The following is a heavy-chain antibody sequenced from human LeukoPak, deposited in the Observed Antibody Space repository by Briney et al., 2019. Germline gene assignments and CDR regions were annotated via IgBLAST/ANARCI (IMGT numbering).Heavy chain of an antibody. CDR2: INHSGST. Sequence: SETLSLTCAVYGGSFSGYYWSWIRQPPGKGLEWIGEINHSGSTNYNPSLKSRVTISVDTSKNQFSLKLSSVTAADTAVYYCARGRGYDSSGYYYYYYYMDVWGKGITVTVSS. V-gene: IGHV4-34*01. CDR1: GGSFSGYY. D-gene: IGHD3-22*01. CDR3: ARGRGYDSSGYYYYYYYMDV. J-gene: IGHJ6*03.